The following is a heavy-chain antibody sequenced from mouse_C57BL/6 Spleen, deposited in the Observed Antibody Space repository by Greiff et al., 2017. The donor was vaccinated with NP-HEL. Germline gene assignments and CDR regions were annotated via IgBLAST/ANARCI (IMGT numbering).Heavy chain of an antibody. Sequence: QVQLQQSGPELVKPGASVKISCKASGYAFSSSWMNWVKQRPGKGLEWIGRIYPGDGDTNYNGKFKGKATLTADKSSSTAHMPLSSLTSEDSAVYFCAREEGYYYGSSYNYWGQGTTLTVSS. CDR3: AREEGYYYGSSYNY. J-gene: IGHJ2*01. CDR1: GYAFSSSW. D-gene: IGHD1-1*01. V-gene: IGHV1-82*01. CDR2: IYPGDGDT.